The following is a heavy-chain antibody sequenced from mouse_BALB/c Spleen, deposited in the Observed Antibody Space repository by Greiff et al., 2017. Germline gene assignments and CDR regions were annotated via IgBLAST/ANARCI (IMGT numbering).Heavy chain of an antibody. CDR3: ARLITTGY. CDR2: INPSTGYT. J-gene: IGHJ2*01. Sequence: QIHVKHSGAELAKPGASVKMSCKASGYTFTSYWMHWVKQRPGQGLEWIGYINPSTGYTEYNQKFKDKATLTADKSSSTAYMQLSSLTSEDSAVYYCARLITTGYWGQGTTLTVSS. D-gene: IGHD2-4*01. V-gene: IGHV1-7*01. CDR1: GYTFTSYW.